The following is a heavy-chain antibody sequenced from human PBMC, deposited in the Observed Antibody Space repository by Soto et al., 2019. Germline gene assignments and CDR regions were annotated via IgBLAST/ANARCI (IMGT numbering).Heavy chain of an antibody. CDR3: ARGPSRYNWNYGRWFDP. V-gene: IGHV4-30-4*01. Sequence: SETLSLTCTVSGGSISSGDYYWSWIRQPPEKGLEWIGYIYYSGSTNYNPSLKSRVTISVDTSKNQFSLKLSSVTAADTAVYYCARGPSRYNWNYGRWFDPWGQGTLVTVSS. CDR1: GGSISSGDYY. J-gene: IGHJ5*02. CDR2: IYYSGST. D-gene: IGHD1-7*01.